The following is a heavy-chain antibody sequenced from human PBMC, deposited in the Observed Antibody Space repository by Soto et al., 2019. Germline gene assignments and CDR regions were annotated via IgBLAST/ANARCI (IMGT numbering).Heavy chain of an antibody. D-gene: IGHD1-26*01. Sequence: SETLSLTCTVSGGSISSGGYYWSWIRQHPGKGLEWIGYIYYSGSTYYNPSLKSRVTISVDTSKNQFSLKLSSVTAADTAVYYCAKDSGSYLPNLYGMDVWGQGTTVTVSS. J-gene: IGHJ6*02. V-gene: IGHV4-31*03. CDR1: GGSISSGGYY. CDR2: IYYSGST. CDR3: AKDSGSYLPNLYGMDV.